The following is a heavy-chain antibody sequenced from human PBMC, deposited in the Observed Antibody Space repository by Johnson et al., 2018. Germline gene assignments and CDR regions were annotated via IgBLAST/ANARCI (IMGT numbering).Heavy chain of an antibody. V-gene: IGHV3-30-3*01. D-gene: IGHD3-16*01. CDR2: ISYDGSNK. CDR3: ARETDRQGEWYFDL. Sequence: VQLVESGGGVVQPGRSLRLSCAASGFTFSSYAMHWVRQAPGKGLEWVAVISYDGSNKYYADSVKGRFTISRDNSKNTLYLQMNSLRAEDTAVYYCARETDRQGEWYFDLWGRGTLVTVSS. J-gene: IGHJ2*01. CDR1: GFTFSSYA.